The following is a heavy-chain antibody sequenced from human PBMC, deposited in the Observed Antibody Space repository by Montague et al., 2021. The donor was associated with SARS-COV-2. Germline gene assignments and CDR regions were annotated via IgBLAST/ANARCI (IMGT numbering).Heavy chain of an antibody. CDR1: GGSISSSSYY. Sequence: SETLSLTCTVSGGSISSSSYYWGWIRQPPGKGLEWIGSLYYTGSTYYNPSLKSRVIISVDTSKSQFSLKLSSVTAADTAVYYCARDSSSWYYWFDPWGQGTLVTVSS. V-gene: IGHV4-39*01. J-gene: IGHJ5*02. CDR3: ARDSSSWYYWFDP. D-gene: IGHD6-13*01. CDR2: LYYTGST.